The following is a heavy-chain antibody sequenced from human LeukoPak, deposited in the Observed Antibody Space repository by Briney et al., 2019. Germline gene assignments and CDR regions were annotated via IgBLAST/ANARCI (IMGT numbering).Heavy chain of an antibody. D-gene: IGHD3-9*01. V-gene: IGHV3-11*06. CDR1: GFTFSDYY. CDR2: ISSSSSYT. Sequence: GGSLRLSCAASGFTFSDYYMSWIRQAPGKGLEWVSYISSSSSYTNYADSVKGRSTISRDNAKNSLYLQMNSLRAEDTAVYYCARGGKGDILTGHFDYWGQGTLVTVSS. CDR3: ARGGKGDILTGHFDY. J-gene: IGHJ4*02.